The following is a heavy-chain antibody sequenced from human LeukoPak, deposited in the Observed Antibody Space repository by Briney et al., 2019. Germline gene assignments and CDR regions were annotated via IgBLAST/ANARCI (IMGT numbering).Heavy chain of an antibody. V-gene: IGHV3-23*01. CDR2: ISGSGGST. J-gene: IGHJ4*02. Sequence: GGSLRLSCAASGFTFSSYAMSWVRLAPGKGLEWVSAISGSGGSTYYADSVKGRFTISRDNSKNTLYLQMNSLRAEDTAVYYRAKSVAEGNFDYWGQGTLVTVSS. D-gene: IGHD5-12*01. CDR1: GFTFSSYA. CDR3: AKSVAEGNFDY.